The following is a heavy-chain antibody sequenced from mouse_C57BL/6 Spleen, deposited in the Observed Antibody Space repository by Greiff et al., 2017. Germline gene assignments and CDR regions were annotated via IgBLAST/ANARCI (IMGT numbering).Heavy chain of an antibody. J-gene: IGHJ1*03. CDR3: TREERDYGSSYWYFDV. CDR2: FSSGGDYI. CDR1: GFSFSSYA. D-gene: IGHD1-1*01. V-gene: IGHV5-9-1*02. Sequence: EVQRVESGDGLVKPGGSLKLSCAASGFSFSSYAMSWFRQTPEKRLEWVASFSSGGDYIYYADTVKGRFTFTSANARNTLYLQMSSLKSKDMAMYDCTREERDYGSSYWYFDVWGTGTTVTVSS.